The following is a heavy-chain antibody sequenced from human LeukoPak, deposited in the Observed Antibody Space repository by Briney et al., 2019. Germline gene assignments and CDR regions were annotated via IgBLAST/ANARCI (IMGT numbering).Heavy chain of an antibody. J-gene: IGHJ6*03. Sequence: SETLSLTCAVYGGSFSGYYWSWIRQPPGKGLEWIGEINHSGSTNYNPSLKSRVTISVDTSKNQFSLKLSSVTAADTAVYYCARSFLGYYYYMDVWGKGTTVTVSS. CDR3: ARSFLGYYYYMDV. V-gene: IGHV4-34*01. CDR2: INHSGST. CDR1: GGSFSGYY. D-gene: IGHD3-16*01.